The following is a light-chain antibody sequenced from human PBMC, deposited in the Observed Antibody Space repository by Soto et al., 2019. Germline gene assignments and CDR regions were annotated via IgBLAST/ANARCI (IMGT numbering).Light chain of an antibody. Sequence: ESVLTQSPGTLSLSPGERATLSCRASQSVTNRYFAWYQQRPGQAPRLLIYGISNRATGIPDRFSGSGSGTDFTLTISRLEPEDFAVYYCQQYGSSPPYTFGQGTKLEI. CDR1: QSVTNRY. CDR2: GIS. J-gene: IGKJ2*01. V-gene: IGKV3-20*01. CDR3: QQYGSSPPYT.